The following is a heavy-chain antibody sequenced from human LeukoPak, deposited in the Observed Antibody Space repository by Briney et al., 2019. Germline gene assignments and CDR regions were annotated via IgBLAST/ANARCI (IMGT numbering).Heavy chain of an antibody. D-gene: IGHD2-15*01. J-gene: IGHJ4*02. CDR2: INPNSGGT. Sequence: ASVKVSCKASGYTFTGYYMHWVRQAPGQGLDWMGWINPNSGGTNYAQKFQGRVTMTRDTSISTAYMELSRLRSDDTAVYYCARDSLDVVVVAATLYYFHFWGQGTLVTVSS. CDR3: ARDSLDVVVVAATLYYFHF. V-gene: IGHV1-2*02. CDR1: GYTFTGYY.